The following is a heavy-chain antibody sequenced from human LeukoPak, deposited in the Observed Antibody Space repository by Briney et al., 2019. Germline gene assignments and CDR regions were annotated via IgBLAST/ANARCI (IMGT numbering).Heavy chain of an antibody. CDR3: ARSGSRGRSYDDAFDI. Sequence: GASVKVSRKASGYTFTGYYMHWVRQAPGQGLEWMGRINPNSGGTNYAQKVQGRVNLIRETSINTAYMELSRLTSDDTALYYCARSGSRGRSYDDAFDIWGQGTMVTVSS. J-gene: IGHJ3*02. CDR1: GYTFTGYY. V-gene: IGHV1-2*06. D-gene: IGHD3-16*01. CDR2: INPNSGGT.